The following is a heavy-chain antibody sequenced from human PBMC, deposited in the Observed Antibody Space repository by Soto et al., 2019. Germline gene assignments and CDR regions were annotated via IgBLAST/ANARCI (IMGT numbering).Heavy chain of an antibody. CDR1: GFTVGNHY. V-gene: IGHV3-53*01. J-gene: IGHJ4*02. D-gene: IGHD3-10*01. CDR2: IYSTGTT. CDR3: AKDGRGSGSHYNSFGY. Sequence: EVQLVESGGGLIQPGGSLKLSCAASGFTVGNHYMSWVRQAPGKGLEWVSLIYSTGTTKYADSVKGRFTVSRDNAKNTLYLQMNSLRAEDTAVYYFAKDGRGSGSHYNSFGYWGQGTLVTVSS.